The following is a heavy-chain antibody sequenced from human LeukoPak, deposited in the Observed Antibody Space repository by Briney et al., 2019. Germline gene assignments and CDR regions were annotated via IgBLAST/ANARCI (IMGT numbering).Heavy chain of an antibody. V-gene: IGHV3-48*01. J-gene: IGHJ4*02. CDR1: GFTFSSYN. CDR2: FSSSGSTI. Sequence: PGGSLRLSCAASGFTFSSYNMNWVRQAPGKGLEWVSHFSSSGSTISYADSVKGRFSISRDNAKNSLYLQMNSLRAEDTAVYYCARDYGDSLIFDYWGQGTLVTVSS. CDR3: ARDYGDSLIFDY. D-gene: IGHD4-17*01.